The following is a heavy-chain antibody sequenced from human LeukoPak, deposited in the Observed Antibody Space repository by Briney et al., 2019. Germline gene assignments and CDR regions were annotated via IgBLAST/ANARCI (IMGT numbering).Heavy chain of an antibody. CDR3: AQTWGRYDSSGYPYYFDY. Sequence: SETLSLTCTVSGYSISSGYYWGWIRPPPGKGLEWIGSMYHSGSTYYNPSLKSRVTISVDTSKNQFSLKLSSVTAADTAVYYCAQTWGRYDSSGYPYYFDYWGQGTLVAVSS. CDR1: GYSISSGYY. D-gene: IGHD3-22*01. J-gene: IGHJ4*02. V-gene: IGHV4-38-2*02. CDR2: MYHSGST.